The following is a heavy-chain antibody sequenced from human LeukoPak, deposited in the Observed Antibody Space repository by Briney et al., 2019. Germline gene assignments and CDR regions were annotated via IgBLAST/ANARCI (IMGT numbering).Heavy chain of an antibody. J-gene: IGHJ5*02. CDR3: ASTYCSGGSCLNWFDP. CDR2: IHYTGST. Sequence: SETLSLTCTVSGGSISSGGYYWSWIRQHPGKGLEWIGYIHYTGSTYYNPSLKSRVTISVDTSKNQFSLKLTSVNAADTAVYYCASTYCSGGSCLNWFDPWGQGTLVTVSS. V-gene: IGHV4-31*03. D-gene: IGHD2-15*01. CDR1: GGSISSGGYY.